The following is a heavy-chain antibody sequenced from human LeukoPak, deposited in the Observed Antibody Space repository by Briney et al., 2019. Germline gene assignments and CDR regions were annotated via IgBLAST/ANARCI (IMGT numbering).Heavy chain of an antibody. J-gene: IGHJ4*02. CDR3: ARETGSAVGSTDFDY. CDR2: ITSGSSTI. D-gene: IGHD4-17*01. V-gene: IGHV3-48*01. Sequence: AGGSLRLSCAASGFTFSLYSMNWVRQAPGKGLEWVSYITSGSSTIYYADSVKGRFTISRDNSKNTMYLQMNSLRTEDTAVYYCARETGSAVGSTDFDYWGQGTLVTVSS. CDR1: GFTFSLYS.